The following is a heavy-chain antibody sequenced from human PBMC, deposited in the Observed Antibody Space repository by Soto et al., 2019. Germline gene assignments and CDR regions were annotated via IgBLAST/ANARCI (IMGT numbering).Heavy chain of an antibody. Sequence: QVQLVESGGGVVQPGRSLRLSCAVSGFTVSTYGMHWVRQAPGKGLEGVAVISRDGGTKYYADSVKGRFTISRDNSRNTLFLEMNSLRGDDMAVYYCTGEVASAYWGQGTLVTVSS. V-gene: IGHV3-30*03. D-gene: IGHD2-8*02. CDR3: TGEVASAY. J-gene: IGHJ4*02. CDR2: ISRDGGTK. CDR1: GFTVSTYG.